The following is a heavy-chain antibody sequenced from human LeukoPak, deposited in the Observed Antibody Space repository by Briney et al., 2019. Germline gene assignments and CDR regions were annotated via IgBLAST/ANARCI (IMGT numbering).Heavy chain of an antibody. D-gene: IGHD4-11*01. J-gene: IGHJ4*02. V-gene: IGHV3-33*08. CDR3: ARDRAGVTIDN. CDR2: IWYDASRI. Sequence: GGSLRLSCAASGFTFSSYAMSWVRQAPGKGLEWVAVIWYDASRIYYADTVKGRFTISRDNSRTTVYLQMNSLRAEDTATYYCARDRAGVTIDNWGQGNLVTVSS. CDR1: GFTFSSYA.